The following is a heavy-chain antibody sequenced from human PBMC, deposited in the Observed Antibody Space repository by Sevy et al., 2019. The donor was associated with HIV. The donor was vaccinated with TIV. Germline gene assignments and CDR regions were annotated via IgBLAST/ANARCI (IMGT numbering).Heavy chain of an antibody. V-gene: IGHV1-18*01. CDR2: ISAYNGNT. D-gene: IGHD2-15*01. Sequence: ASVKVSCKASGYTFTSYGISWVRQAPGQGLEWMGWISAYNGNTNYAQKLQGRVTMTTDTSTSTAYMELRSLRSDDTAVYYCARDGVVVVAATPLGYLGQGTLVTVSS. J-gene: IGHJ4*02. CDR3: ARDGVVVVAATPLGY. CDR1: GYTFTSYG.